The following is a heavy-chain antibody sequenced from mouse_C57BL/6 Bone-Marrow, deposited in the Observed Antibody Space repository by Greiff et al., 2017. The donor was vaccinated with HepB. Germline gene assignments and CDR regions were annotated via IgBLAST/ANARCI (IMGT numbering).Heavy chain of an antibody. D-gene: IGHD2-2*01. J-gene: IGHJ2*01. CDR2: IDPSDSYT. CDR1: GYTFTSYW. Sequence: QVQLQQPGAELVKPGASVKLSCKASGYTFTSYWMQWVKQRPGQGLEWIGEIDPSDSYTNYNQKFKGKATLTVYTSSSTAYMQLSSLRSEDSAVCYCARGYGYDEGYYFDYWGQGTTLTVSS. V-gene: IGHV1-50*01. CDR3: ARGYGYDEGYYFDY.